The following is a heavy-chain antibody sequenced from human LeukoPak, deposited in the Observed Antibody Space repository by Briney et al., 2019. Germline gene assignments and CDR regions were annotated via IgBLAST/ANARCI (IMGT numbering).Heavy chain of an antibody. Sequence: GGSLRLSCAASGFTFNSYGIHWLRQAPGKGLEGVAFIWYDGSNKYYEDSVKGRFTISRDNSKNTLYLQMNSLGAEGTAVYYCARARATRGFDYWGQGTLVTVSS. D-gene: IGHD5-12*01. CDR3: ARARATRGFDY. J-gene: IGHJ4*02. CDR2: IWYDGSNK. CDR1: GFTFNSYG. V-gene: IGHV3-33*01.